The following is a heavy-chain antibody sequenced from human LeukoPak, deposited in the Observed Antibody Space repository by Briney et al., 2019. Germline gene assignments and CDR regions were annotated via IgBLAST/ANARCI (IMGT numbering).Heavy chain of an antibody. CDR1: GDSISSYY. Sequence: SETLSLTCTVSGDSISSYYWPWIRQPPGKGLEWIGYIYYSGSTTYNPSLKSRVTISVDTSKNQFSLKLSSVTAADTAVYYCARDLAVVTANFDYWGQGTLVTVSS. J-gene: IGHJ4*02. V-gene: IGHV4-59*12. CDR3: ARDLAVVTANFDY. CDR2: IYYSGST. D-gene: IGHD2-21*02.